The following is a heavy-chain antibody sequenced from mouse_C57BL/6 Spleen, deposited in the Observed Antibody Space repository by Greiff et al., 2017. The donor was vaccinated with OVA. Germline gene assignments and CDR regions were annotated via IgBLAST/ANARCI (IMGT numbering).Heavy chain of an antibody. D-gene: IGHD2-5*01. V-gene: IGHV5-9-1*02. Sequence: EVMLVESGEGLVKPGGSLKLSCAASGFTFSSYAMSWVRQTPEKRLEWVAYISSGGDYIYYADTVKGRFTISRDNARNTLYLQMSSLKSEDTAMYYCTRDRYSNYGYCDVWGTGTTVTVSS. CDR2: ISSGGDYI. CDR3: TRDRYSNYGYCDV. J-gene: IGHJ1*03. CDR1: GFTFSSYA.